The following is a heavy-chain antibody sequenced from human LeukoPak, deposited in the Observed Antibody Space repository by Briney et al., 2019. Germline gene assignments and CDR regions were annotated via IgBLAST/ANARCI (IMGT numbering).Heavy chain of an antibody. J-gene: IGHJ4*02. V-gene: IGHV3-7*05. CDR1: GFTFSTYW. D-gene: IGHD5-24*01. CDR3: ARDTGYNTFDY. Sequence: GGSLRLSCAASGFTFSTYWMSWVRQAPGKGLEWVANIKEDGSDKYYVDSVKGRFAISRDNAKNSLYLQMNSLRAEDTAVYYCARDTGYNTFDYWGQGTLVTVSS. CDR2: IKEDGSDK.